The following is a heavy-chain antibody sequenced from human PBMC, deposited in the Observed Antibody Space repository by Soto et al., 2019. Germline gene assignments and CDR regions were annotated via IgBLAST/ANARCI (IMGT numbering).Heavy chain of an antibody. Sequence: AGGSLRLSCAASGFTFCTYSISWVRQAPGKGLEWVSTIDNSGGITYYADSVKGRFTISRDNSKNTLYLQMNSLRAEDTAVYYCAKGGYNYGFLFDCWGQGTLVTVSS. J-gene: IGHJ4*02. D-gene: IGHD5-18*01. CDR3: AKGGYNYGFLFDC. V-gene: IGHV3-23*05. CDR2: IDNSGGIT. CDR1: GFTFCTYS.